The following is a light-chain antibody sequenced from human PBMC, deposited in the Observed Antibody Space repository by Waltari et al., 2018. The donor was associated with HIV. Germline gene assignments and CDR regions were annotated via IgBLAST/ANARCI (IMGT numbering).Light chain of an antibody. J-gene: IGKJ5*01. CDR3: QQYGISPIT. CDR1: QSVNTNY. V-gene: IGKV3-20*01. CDR2: EAS. Sequence: EVVLTQSPGTVSLSPGERATLSRRASQSVNTNYLAWYQQKPGQAPRLLIYEASGRATGIPDRFSGSGSGTDFTLTISRVEPEDFAVYFCQQYGISPITFGQGTRLE.